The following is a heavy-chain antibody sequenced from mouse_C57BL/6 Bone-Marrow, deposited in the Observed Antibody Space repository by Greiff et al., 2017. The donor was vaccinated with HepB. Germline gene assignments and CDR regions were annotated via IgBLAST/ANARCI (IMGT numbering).Heavy chain of an antibody. V-gene: IGHV1-62-2*01. D-gene: IGHD2-3*01. Sequence: QVQLQQSGAELVKPGASVKLSCKASGYTFTEYTIHWVTQRSGQGLEWIGWFYPGSGSIKYNEKFKDQATLTADKSSRTVYMELSRLTSEDSAVYFCARHEGGWLLRGAWFAYWGQGTLVTVSA. CDR1: GYTFTEYT. CDR2: FYPGSGSI. CDR3: ARHEGGWLLRGAWFAY. J-gene: IGHJ3*01.